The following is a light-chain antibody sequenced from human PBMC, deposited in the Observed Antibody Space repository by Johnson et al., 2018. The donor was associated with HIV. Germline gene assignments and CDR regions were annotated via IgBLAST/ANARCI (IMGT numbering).Light chain of an antibody. CDR3: GTWDSSLSAYV. J-gene: IGLJ1*01. CDR1: SSNIGNNY. CDR2: DNN. V-gene: IGLV1-51*01. Sequence: QSVLTQPPSVSAAPGQKVTISCSGSSSNIGNNYVSWYQQLPGTAPKLLIYDNNKQPSGIPDRFSGSKSGTSATLGITGLQTGVEADYYCGTWDSSLSAYVFGTGTKVTFL.